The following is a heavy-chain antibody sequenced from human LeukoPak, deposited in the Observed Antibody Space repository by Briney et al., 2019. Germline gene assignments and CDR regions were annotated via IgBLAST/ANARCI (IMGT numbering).Heavy chain of an antibody. Sequence: ASVKVSCKASGGTFSSYAISWVRQAPGQGLEWMGRIIPILGIANYAQKFQGRVTITADKSTSTAYMELSSLRSDDTAVYYCARVLGNYYYDSSGYYPTRRYYYYGMDVWGQGTTVTVSS. J-gene: IGHJ6*02. CDR2: IIPILGIA. CDR1: GGTFSSYA. CDR3: ARVLGNYYYDSSGYYPTRRYYYYGMDV. V-gene: IGHV1-69*04. D-gene: IGHD3-22*01.